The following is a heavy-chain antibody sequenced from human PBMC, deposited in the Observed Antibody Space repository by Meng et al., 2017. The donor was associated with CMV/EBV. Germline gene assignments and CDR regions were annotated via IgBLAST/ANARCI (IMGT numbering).Heavy chain of an antibody. D-gene: IGHD4-17*01. CDR2: ISSSSSYI. Sequence: GGSLRLSCAASGFTFSSYSMNWVRQAPGKGLEWVSSISSSSSYIYYADSVKGRFTISRDNAKNSLYLQMSSLRAEDTAVYYCARGVNPTVTTHWFDPWGQEALVTVSS. CDR3: ARGVNPTVTTHWFDP. J-gene: IGHJ5*02. CDR1: GFTFSSYS. V-gene: IGHV3-21*01.